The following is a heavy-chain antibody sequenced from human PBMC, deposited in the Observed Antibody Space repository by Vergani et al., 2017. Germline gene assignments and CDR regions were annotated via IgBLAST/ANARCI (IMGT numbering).Heavy chain of an antibody. Sequence: EVQLVQSGAEAKKPEESLKISCKGSGYSFTSYWIGWVRQMPGKGLEWMGIIYPGDSDTSYSPSFQGQVTISADKSISAAFLHWSSLKASDTAMYYCARQKDGRSWFDPWGQGTLVTVSS. V-gene: IGHV5-51*01. CDR3: ARQKDGRSWFDP. CDR1: GYSFTSYW. CDR2: IYPGDSDT. J-gene: IGHJ5*02. D-gene: IGHD2-15*01.